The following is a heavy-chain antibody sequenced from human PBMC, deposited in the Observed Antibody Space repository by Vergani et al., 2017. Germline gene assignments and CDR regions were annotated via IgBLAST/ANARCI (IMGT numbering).Heavy chain of an antibody. J-gene: IGHJ5*02. CDR1: GYSISSGYY. CDR2: FYHSGST. CDR3: ARDNGAASGPEWFDP. D-gene: IGHD2-8*01. Sequence: QVQLQESGPGLVKPSETLSLTCAVSGYSISSGYYWGWIRQPPGKGLEWIGSFYHSGSTYYNPSLKSRVTISLDTSKNQFSLKLSSVAAADTAVYYCARDNGAASGPEWFDPWGQGTLVTVSS. V-gene: IGHV4-38-2*02.